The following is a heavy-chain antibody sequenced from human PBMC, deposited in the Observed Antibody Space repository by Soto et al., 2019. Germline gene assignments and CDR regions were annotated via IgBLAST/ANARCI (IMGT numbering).Heavy chain of an antibody. J-gene: IGHJ4*02. CDR3: AKDRDSSSWYAIFDY. CDR1: GFTFSSYA. D-gene: IGHD6-13*01. CDR2: ISGSGGST. Sequence: QPGGSLRLSCAASGFTFSSYAMSWVRQAPGKGLEWVSAISGSGGSTYYADSVKGRFTISRDNYKNTLYLQMNSLRAEDTAVYYCAKDRDSSSWYAIFDYWGQGTLVTVSS. V-gene: IGHV3-23*01.